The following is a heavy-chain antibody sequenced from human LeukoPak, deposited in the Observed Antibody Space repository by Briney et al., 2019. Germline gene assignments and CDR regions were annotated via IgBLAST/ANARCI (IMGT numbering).Heavy chain of an antibody. D-gene: IGHD3-9*01. J-gene: IGHJ4*02. CDR3: ARQTSYYDILTGYYHFDY. Sequence: GASVKVSCKASGYTFTSYGISWVRQAPGQGLEWMGWISAYNGNTNYAQKLQGRVTMTTDTSTSTAYMELRSLRSDDTAVYYCARQTSYYDILTGYYHFDYWGQGTLVTVSS. V-gene: IGHV1-18*01. CDR2: ISAYNGNT. CDR1: GYTFTSYG.